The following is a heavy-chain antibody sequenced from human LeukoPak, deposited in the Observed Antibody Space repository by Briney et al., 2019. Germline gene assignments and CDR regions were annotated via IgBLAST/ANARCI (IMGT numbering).Heavy chain of an antibody. Sequence: GGSPRLSCAASGFTFSSYAMHWVRQAPGKGLEWVAVISYDGSNKYYADSVKGRFTISRDNSKNTLYLQMNSLRAEDTAVYYCARDTLVYDSSGYYFGDFDYWGQGTLVTVSS. CDR3: ARDTLVYDSSGYYFGDFDY. D-gene: IGHD3-22*01. J-gene: IGHJ4*02. V-gene: IGHV3-30-3*01. CDR1: GFTFSSYA. CDR2: ISYDGSNK.